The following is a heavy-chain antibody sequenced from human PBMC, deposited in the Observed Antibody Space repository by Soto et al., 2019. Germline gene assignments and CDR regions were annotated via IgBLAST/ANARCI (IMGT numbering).Heavy chain of an antibody. CDR2: IYYSGST. CDR3: AREAAGRLNWFDP. Sequence: QVQLRESGPGLVKPSQTLSLTCTVSGGSISSGGYYWSWIRQHPGKGLEWIGYIYYSGSTYYNPSLKSRVTISVDTSKNQFALKLSSVTAADTAVYYCAREAAGRLNWFDPWGQGTLVTVSS. D-gene: IGHD6-25*01. CDR1: GGSISSGGYY. V-gene: IGHV4-31*03. J-gene: IGHJ5*02.